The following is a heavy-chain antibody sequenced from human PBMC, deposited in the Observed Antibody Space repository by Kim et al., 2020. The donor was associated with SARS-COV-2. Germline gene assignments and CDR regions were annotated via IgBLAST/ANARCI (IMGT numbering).Heavy chain of an antibody. CDR3: AREVYNYFGMDV. CDR1: GFSFSSHS. CDR2: ISSSSSST. J-gene: IGHJ6*01. Sequence: GGSLRLSCAASGFSFSSHSMNWVRQAPGKGLEWVSYISSSSSSTYHADSVRGRFTISRDNAKNSLYLQMSGLRDEDTAVYFCAREVYNYFGMDV. V-gene: IGHV3-48*02.